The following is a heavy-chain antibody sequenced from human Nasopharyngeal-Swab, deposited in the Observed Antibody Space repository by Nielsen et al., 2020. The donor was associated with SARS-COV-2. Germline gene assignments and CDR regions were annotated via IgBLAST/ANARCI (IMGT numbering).Heavy chain of an antibody. V-gene: IGHV1-46*01. Sequence: ASVKVSCKASGYTFTSYYMHWVRQAPGQGLEWMGIINPRGGSTSYAQKFQGRVTMTRDTSTSTLYMNLSSLTSDDTAVYYCTRTVATGPYYFDYWGQGTLVTVSS. CDR2: INPRGGST. J-gene: IGHJ4*02. D-gene: IGHD5-12*01. CDR1: GYTFTSYY. CDR3: TRTVATGPYYFDY.